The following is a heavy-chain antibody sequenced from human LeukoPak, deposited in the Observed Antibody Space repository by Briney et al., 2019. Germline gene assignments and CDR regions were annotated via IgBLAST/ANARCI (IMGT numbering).Heavy chain of an antibody. D-gene: IGHD3-9*01. Sequence: SETLSLTCTVSGGSISRGGYYWSWIRQHPGKGLEWIGYIYYSGSTYYNPSLKSRVTISVDTSKNQFSLKLSSVTAADTAVYYCARDGWYDILTGYPIWGQGTMVTVSS. J-gene: IGHJ3*02. CDR2: IYYSGST. V-gene: IGHV4-31*03. CDR3: ARDGWYDILTGYPI. CDR1: GGSISRGGYY.